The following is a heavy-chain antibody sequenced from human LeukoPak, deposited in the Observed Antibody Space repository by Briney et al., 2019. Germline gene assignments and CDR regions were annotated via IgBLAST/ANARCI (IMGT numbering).Heavy chain of an antibody. CDR1: GFTFSSYA. V-gene: IGHV3-23*01. CDR3: AKDQYYDSSGTPFFGY. Sequence: PGGSLRLSCAASGFTFSSYAMSWVRQAPGKGLEWVSAISSSGGSTYYADSVKGRFTISRDNSKNTLYLQMNSLRAEDTAVYYCAKDQYYDSSGTPFFGYWGQGTLVTVSS. D-gene: IGHD3-22*01. CDR2: ISSSGGST. J-gene: IGHJ4*02.